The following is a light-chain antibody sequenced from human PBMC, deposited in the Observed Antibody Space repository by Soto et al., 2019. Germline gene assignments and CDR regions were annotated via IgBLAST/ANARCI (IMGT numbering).Light chain of an antibody. CDR2: DAS. V-gene: IGKV3-11*01. CDR3: QQRINGWT. Sequence: ETVLTQSPATLSLSPGERATLSCRASQSVKNFLAWYQQKPGQAPRLLIYDASNRATGIPARFSGSGSGTDFTLTISSLEPEDFAFYYCQQRINGWTFGQGTKVEIK. CDR1: QSVKNF. J-gene: IGKJ1*01.